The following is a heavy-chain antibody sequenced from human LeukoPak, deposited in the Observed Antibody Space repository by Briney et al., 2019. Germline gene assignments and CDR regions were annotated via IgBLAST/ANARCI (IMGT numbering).Heavy chain of an antibody. CDR2: INHSGST. D-gene: IGHD4-4*01. Sequence: SQTLSLTCTVSGGSISSGGYYWSWIRQPPGKGLEWIGEINHSGSTNYNPSLKSRVTISVDTSKNQFSLKLSSVTAADTAVYYCARGSGYSNYLNWFDPWGQGTLVTVSS. J-gene: IGHJ5*02. CDR1: GGSISSGGYY. V-gene: IGHV4-30-2*01. CDR3: ARGSGYSNYLNWFDP.